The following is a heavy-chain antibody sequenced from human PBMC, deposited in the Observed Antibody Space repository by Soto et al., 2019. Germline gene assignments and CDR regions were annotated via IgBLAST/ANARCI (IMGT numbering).Heavy chain of an antibody. Sequence: TSETLSLTCAVYGGSFSGYYWSWIRQPPGKGLEWIGEINHSGSTNYNPSLKSRVTISVDTSKNQFSLKLSSVTAADTAVYYCARGMEDIVVVPAAISPSSSYYYYMDVWGKGTTVTVSS. CDR2: INHSGST. CDR1: GGSFSGYY. V-gene: IGHV4-34*01. J-gene: IGHJ6*03. CDR3: ARGMEDIVVVPAAISPSSSYYYYMDV. D-gene: IGHD2-2*01.